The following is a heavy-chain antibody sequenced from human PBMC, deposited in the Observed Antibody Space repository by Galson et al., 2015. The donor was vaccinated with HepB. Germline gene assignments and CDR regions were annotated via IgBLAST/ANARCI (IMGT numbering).Heavy chain of an antibody. CDR1: GFTFSDYY. CDR2: IGSSSSYT. Sequence: SLRLSCAASGFTFSDYYMSWIRQAPGKGLEWVSYIGSSSSYTNYADSVKGRFTISRDNAKNSLYLQMNSLRAEDTAVYYCARRRGYSYGPFYVWGQGTLVTVSS. CDR3: ARRRGYSYGPFYV. D-gene: IGHD5-18*01. V-gene: IGHV3-11*03. J-gene: IGHJ4*02.